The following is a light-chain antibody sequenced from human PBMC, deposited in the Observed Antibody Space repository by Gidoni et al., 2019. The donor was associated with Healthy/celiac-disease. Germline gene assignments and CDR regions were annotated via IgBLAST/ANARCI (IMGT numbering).Light chain of an antibody. J-gene: IGLJ2*01. V-gene: IGLV2-14*01. CDR2: DVS. Sequence: QSALTQPAYVSRSPGQSLTISCTGTTSDVGGYNYVSWYQQPPGKAPKLMIYDVSNRPSGVSNRFSGSKSGNTASLTISGLQAEDEADYYCSSYTSSSIVVFGGGTKLTVL. CDR1: TSDVGGYNY. CDR3: SSYTSSSIVV.